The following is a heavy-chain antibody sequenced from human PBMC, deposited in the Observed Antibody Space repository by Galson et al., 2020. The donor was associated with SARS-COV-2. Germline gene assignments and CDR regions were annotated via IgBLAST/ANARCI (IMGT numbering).Heavy chain of an antibody. CDR3: AKAPGGSGYYYFGMDV. Sequence: GGTLRLSCAASGFTFDGYAMHWVRQAPRKGLEWVSGNSWDSGTIGYADSVKGRFTISRDNAKNSLYLQMNSLRVEDTALYYCAKAPGGSGYYYFGMDVWGRGTTVTVSS. J-gene: IGHJ6*02. CDR1: GFTFDGYA. CDR2: NSWDSGTI. V-gene: IGHV3-9*01. D-gene: IGHD3-10*01.